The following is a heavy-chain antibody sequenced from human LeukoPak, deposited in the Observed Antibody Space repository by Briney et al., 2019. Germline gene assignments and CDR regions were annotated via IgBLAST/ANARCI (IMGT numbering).Heavy chain of an antibody. D-gene: IGHD4-17*01. CDR1: GFTFSSYA. J-gene: IGHJ4*02. CDR3: AKGQRFYGEYYLDS. V-gene: IGHV3-23*01. Sequence: PGGSLRLSCAASGFTFSSYAMNWVRQAPGKGLKWVSGFRGSGLATFYADSVKGRFTISRDNSKNTLYLQMNSLRAEDTAVYYCAKGQRFYGEYYLDSWGQGTLVTVSS. CDR2: FRGSGLAT.